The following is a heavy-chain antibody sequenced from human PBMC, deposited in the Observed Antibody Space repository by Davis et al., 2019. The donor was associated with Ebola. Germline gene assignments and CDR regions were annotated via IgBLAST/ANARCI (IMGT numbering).Heavy chain of an antibody. CDR3: SREVRGGFSPMDL. J-gene: IGHJ6*04. Sequence: GESLKISCAASGFTFINYCMHWVRQAPGKGLEWVSRANSDGSTTGYGDSVKGRFTISRDNARNTLYLQMNSLRAEDTAVYYCSREVRGGFSPMDLWGTGTTVTVSS. V-gene: IGHV3-74*01. CDR1: GFTFINYC. CDR2: ANSDGSTT. D-gene: IGHD5-18*01.